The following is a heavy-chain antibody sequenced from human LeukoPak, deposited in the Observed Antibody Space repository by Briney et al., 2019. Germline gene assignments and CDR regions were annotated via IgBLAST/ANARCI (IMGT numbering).Heavy chain of an antibody. V-gene: IGHV1-8*01. J-gene: IGHJ1*01. CDR3: ARVIRVGILTVREYFQH. CDR2: MNPSSGNT. CDR1: GYTFTSYD. D-gene: IGHD3-9*01. Sequence: ASVKVSCKASGYTFTSYDINWVRQATGQGLEWMGWMNPSSGNTGYAQKFQGRVTMTRNTSISTAYMELSSLRSEDTAVYYCARVIRVGILTVREYFQHWGQGTLVTVSS.